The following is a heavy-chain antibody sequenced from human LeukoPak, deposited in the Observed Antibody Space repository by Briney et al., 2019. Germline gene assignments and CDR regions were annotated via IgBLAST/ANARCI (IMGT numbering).Heavy chain of an antibody. CDR2: IRPDGSEK. Sequence: GGSLRLSCAASGFTFSAYWMSWVRQAPGMGLEWVANIRPDGSEKYYVDSVKGRFTISRDNAKNSLYLQMNSLRAEDTAVYYCAKVSLWELYHFDYWGQGTLVTVSS. V-gene: IGHV3-7*03. J-gene: IGHJ4*02. CDR1: GFTFSAYW. CDR3: AKVSLWELYHFDY. D-gene: IGHD1-26*01.